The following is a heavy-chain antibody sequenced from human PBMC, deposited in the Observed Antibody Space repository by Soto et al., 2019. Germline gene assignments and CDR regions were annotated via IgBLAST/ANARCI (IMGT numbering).Heavy chain of an antibody. CDR1: GFIISSYG. J-gene: IGHJ4*02. D-gene: IGHD1-1*01. CDR3: AKDPKATGTHY. CDR2: ITYDGSNK. V-gene: IGHV3-30*18. Sequence: GGSLGLSCAASGFIISSYGMHWVRQAPGKGLEWVAVITYDGSNKYYADSVKGRFSISRDNSRNRLYLQMYSLRPEDTAVYYCAKDPKATGTHYWGRGTLVTVSS.